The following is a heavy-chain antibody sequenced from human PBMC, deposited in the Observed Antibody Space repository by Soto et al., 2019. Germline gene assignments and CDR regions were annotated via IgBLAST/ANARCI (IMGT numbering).Heavy chain of an antibody. D-gene: IGHD6-13*01. CDR2: INPNSGGT. V-gene: IGHV1-2*04. CDR3: ARQFGGLAAAGTTVYWDFDL. Sequence: QVQLVQSGAEVKKPGASVKVSCKASGYTFTGYYMHWVRQAPGQGLEWMGWINPNSGGTSYAQKLQGWVTMTRDTSSSTAYMELSRLRSDDTAVYYCARQFGGLAAAGTTVYWDFDLWGRGTLVTVSS. J-gene: IGHJ2*01. CDR1: GYTFTGYY.